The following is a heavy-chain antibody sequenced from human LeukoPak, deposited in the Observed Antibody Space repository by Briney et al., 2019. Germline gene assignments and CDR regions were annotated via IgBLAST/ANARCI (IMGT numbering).Heavy chain of an antibody. D-gene: IGHD3-9*01. Sequence: SWGSLRLSCAASGFTVSSNYMSWVRQAPGKGLEWVSVIYSGGSTYYADSVKGRFTISRDNSKNTLYLQMNSLRAEDTAVYYCARGLRYFGTALDYWGQGTLVTVSS. CDR2: IYSGGST. CDR3: ARGLRYFGTALDY. J-gene: IGHJ4*02. V-gene: IGHV3-53*01. CDR1: GFTVSSNY.